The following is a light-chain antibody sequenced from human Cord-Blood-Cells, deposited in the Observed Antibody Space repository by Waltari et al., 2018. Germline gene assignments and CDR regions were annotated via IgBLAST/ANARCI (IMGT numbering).Light chain of an antibody. J-gene: IGLJ3*02. V-gene: IGLV3-27*01. CDR3: YSAADNNWV. CDR2: KDS. Sequence: SYELTQPSSVSVSPGQTARITCSVHVLAKKYARWFQQKPGQAPVLVIYKDSARPSGIPERFSGSSSGTTVTLTISGAQVEDEADYYCYSAADNNWVFGGGTKLTVL. CDR1: VLAKKY.